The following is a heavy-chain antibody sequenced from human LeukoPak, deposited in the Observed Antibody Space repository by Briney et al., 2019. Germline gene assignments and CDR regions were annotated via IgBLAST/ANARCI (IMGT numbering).Heavy chain of an antibody. J-gene: IGHJ6*02. CDR2: IIPIFGTA. CDR3: ARYCSSTSCHVYYYYGMDV. V-gene: IGHV1-69*13. D-gene: IGHD2-2*01. CDR1: GGTFSSYA. Sequence: GASVKVSCKASGGTFSSYAISWVRQAPGQGLEWMGGIIPIFGTANYAQKFQGRVTITADESTSTAYMELSSLRSEDTAVYYCARYCSSTSCHVYYYYGMDVWGQGTTVTVSS.